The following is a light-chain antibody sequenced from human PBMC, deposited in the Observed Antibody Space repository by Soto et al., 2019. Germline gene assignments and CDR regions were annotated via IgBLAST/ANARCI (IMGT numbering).Light chain of an antibody. CDR2: DAS. CDR3: QHPPTS. CDR1: QSVSTD. J-gene: IGKJ4*01. V-gene: IGKV3-11*01. Sequence: ALAQSPVALSLSPGERATLSCRASQSVSTDLAWYQQKPGQAPRLLIYDASNRATGIPVRFAGSGSGTHFALTISSLEPEDFVLYYCQHPPTSFGGGTKVDIK.